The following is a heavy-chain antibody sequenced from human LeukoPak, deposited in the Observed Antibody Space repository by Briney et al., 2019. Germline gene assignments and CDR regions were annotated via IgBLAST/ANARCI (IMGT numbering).Heavy chain of an antibody. CDR1: GVSFSGYY. CDR3: ARGRVYYYDSSGYYYARYFDY. Sequence: PSETLSLTCAVYGVSFSGYYWSWIRQPPGKGLEWIGEINHSGSTNYNPSLKSRVTISVDTSKNQFSLKLSSVTAADTAVYYCARGRVYYYDSSGYYYARYFDYWGQGTLVTVSS. J-gene: IGHJ4*02. D-gene: IGHD3-22*01. CDR2: INHSGST. V-gene: IGHV4-34*01.